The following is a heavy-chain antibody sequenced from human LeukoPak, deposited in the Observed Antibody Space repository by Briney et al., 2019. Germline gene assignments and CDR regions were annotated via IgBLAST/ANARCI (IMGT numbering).Heavy chain of an antibody. CDR1: GYTFTSYY. CDR2: INPSGGST. V-gene: IGHV1-46*01. CDR3: ARVARSARVAAAAGWFDP. Sequence: ASVKVSCKASGYTFTSYYMRWVRQAPGQGLEWMGIINPSGGSTSYAQKFQGRVTMTRDTSTSTVYMELSSLRSEDTAVYYCARVARSARVAAAAGWFDPWGQGTLVTVSS. J-gene: IGHJ5*02. D-gene: IGHD6-13*01.